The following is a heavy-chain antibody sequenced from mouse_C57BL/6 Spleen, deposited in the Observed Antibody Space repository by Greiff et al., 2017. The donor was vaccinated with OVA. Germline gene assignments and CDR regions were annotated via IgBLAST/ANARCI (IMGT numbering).Heavy chain of an antibody. Sequence: QVQLQQPGAELVKPGASVKLSCKASGYTFTSYWMHWVKQRPGQGLEWIGMIHPNSGSTNYNEKFKSQATLTVDKSSSTAYMQLSSLTSEDSAVYYCARPPYYGSSYDYAMDYWGQGTSVTVSS. CDR3: ARPPYYGSSYDYAMDY. J-gene: IGHJ4*01. CDR1: GYTFTSYW. D-gene: IGHD1-1*01. V-gene: IGHV1-64*01. CDR2: IHPNSGST.